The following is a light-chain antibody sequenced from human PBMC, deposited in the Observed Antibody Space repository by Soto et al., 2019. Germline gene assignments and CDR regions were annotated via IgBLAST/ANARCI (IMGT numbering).Light chain of an antibody. CDR3: QQVTTVPIT. J-gene: IGKJ5*01. CDR1: EGIASW. CDR2: RAS. Sequence: DIQMTQSPSSVSASVGDRVTISCRASEGIASWVAWYQQRPGKAPKLLIYRASSLQSGVPSRFSGSGSGTDFTLTISSLQPEDFATYYCQQVTTVPITFGQGTRLEIK. V-gene: IGKV1-12*01.